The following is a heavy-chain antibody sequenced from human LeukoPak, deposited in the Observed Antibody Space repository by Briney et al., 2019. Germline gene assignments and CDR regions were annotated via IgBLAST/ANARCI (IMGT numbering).Heavy chain of an antibody. J-gene: IGHJ4*02. D-gene: IGHD2-15*01. CDR1: GFTFSSDA. V-gene: IGHV3-23*01. CDR3: AKRYCSGSSCTLFDY. CDR2: ISASGSSA. Sequence: PRGSLRLSCAAPGFTFSSDAMTWVRQAPGKGLGWVSLISASGSSAYYTDSVKGRFTISRDNSENTLYLQMNSLTAEDTAVYYCAKRYCSGSSCTLFDYWGQGTLVTVSP.